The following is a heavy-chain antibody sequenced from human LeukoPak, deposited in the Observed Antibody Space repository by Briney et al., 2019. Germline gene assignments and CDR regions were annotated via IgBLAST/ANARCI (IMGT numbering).Heavy chain of an antibody. CDR3: ARELVVRSGDYFDN. D-gene: IGHD2-2*01. CDR2: INGDGSST. Sequence: GGAPRLSRGAPGFTLRSHWVHLVRPASGKGLGWVARINGDGSSTRYADSVKGRFTISRDNAKNTLFLQMNSLRAEDTAVYSCARELVVRSGDYFDNWGQGTLVTVSS. J-gene: IGHJ4*02. CDR1: GFTLRSHW. V-gene: IGHV3-74*01.